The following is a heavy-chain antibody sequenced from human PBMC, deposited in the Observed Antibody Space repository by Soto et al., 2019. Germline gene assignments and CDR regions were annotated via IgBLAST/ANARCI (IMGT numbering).Heavy chain of an antibody. J-gene: IGHJ6*02. CDR3: ARRGSGCYSWYYYYGMDV. CDR2: MYPGDSYT. D-gene: IGHD1-26*01. CDR1: GYSFPSYW. Sequence: GSLNISGKGCGYSFPSYWICCVRQMPGKGLEWMGIMYPGDSYTNYSPSFQGHVTISADKSISTAYLQWSSLEDSDTATYYCARRGSGCYSWYYYYGMDVWGQGTTVTVSS. V-gene: IGHV5-10-1*01.